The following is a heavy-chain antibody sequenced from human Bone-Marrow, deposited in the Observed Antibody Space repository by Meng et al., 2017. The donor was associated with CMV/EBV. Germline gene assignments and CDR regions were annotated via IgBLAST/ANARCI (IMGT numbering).Heavy chain of an antibody. CDR2: IIPILGIA. Sequence: SVKVSCKASGGTFSSYAISWVRQAPGQGLEWMGGIIPILGIANYAQKFQGRVTITTDESTSTAYMELSSLRSEDTAVYYCARSGSVLLEWLLPNYYYYGMDVWAQGTTVTVSS. CDR3: ARSGSVLLEWLLPNYYYYGMDV. CDR1: GGTFSSYA. J-gene: IGHJ6*02. D-gene: IGHD3-3*01. V-gene: IGHV1-69*10.